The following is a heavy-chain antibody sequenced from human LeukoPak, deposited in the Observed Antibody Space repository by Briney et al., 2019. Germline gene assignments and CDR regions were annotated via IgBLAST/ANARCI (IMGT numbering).Heavy chain of an antibody. V-gene: IGHV4-39*07. D-gene: IGHD6-13*01. CDR2: IYYSGST. CDR1: GGSISSSSYY. Sequence: SETLSLTCTVSGGSISSSSYYWGWIRQPPGKGLEWIGSIYYSGSTYYNPSLKSRVTISVDASKNQFSLKLSSVTAADTAVYYCARDGYSPARFDYWGQGTLVTVSS. J-gene: IGHJ4*02. CDR3: ARDGYSPARFDY.